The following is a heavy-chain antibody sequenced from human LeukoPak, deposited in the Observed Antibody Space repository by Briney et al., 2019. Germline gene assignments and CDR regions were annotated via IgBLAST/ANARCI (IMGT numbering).Heavy chain of an antibody. CDR1: GYTFTDYA. Sequence: SVKVSCKASGYTFTDYAISWVRQAPGQGLEWMGGIIPIFGTANYAQKFQGRVTITTDESTSTAYMELSSLRSEDAAVYYCARFYGSYLDYWGQGTLVTVSS. D-gene: IGHD2/OR15-2a*01. V-gene: IGHV1-69*05. J-gene: IGHJ4*02. CDR3: ARFYGSYLDY. CDR2: IIPIFGTA.